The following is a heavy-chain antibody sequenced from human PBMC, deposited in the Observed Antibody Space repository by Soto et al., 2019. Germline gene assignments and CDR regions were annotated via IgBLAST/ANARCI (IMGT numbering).Heavy chain of an antibody. D-gene: IGHD1-1*01. V-gene: IGHV3-48*02. CDR2: ISSGSSTI. CDR3: TRVRQLGLDY. J-gene: IGHJ4*02. Sequence: EVQLVDSGGGLVQPGGSLRLSCAASGFTFSRYSMIWFRQAPGKGLEWVSYISSGSSTIYYADSVKGRFTVSRDNAKNSLYLQMNSLRDEDTAVYYCTRVRQLGLDYLGQGTPVTVSS. CDR1: GFTFSRYS.